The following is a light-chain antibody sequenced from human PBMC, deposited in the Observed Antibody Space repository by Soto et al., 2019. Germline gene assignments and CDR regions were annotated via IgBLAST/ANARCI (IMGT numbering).Light chain of an antibody. CDR2: GNT. CDR3: QSYDSSLSGSL. V-gene: IGLV1-40*01. J-gene: IGLJ3*02. CDR1: SSNIGAGYD. Sequence: QSVLTQPPSVSRAPGQRVTISCTGSSSNIGAGYDVHWYQQFPGTAPKLLIYGNTNRPSGVPDRFSGSKSGTSASLAITGLQAEDEAYYYCQSYDSSLSGSLFGGGTKLTIL.